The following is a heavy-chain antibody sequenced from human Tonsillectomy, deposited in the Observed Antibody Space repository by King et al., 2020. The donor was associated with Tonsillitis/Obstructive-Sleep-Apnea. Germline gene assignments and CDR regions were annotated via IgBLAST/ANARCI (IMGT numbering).Heavy chain of an antibody. J-gene: IGHJ4*02. CDR1: GGPFSGYY. Sequence: VQLQQWGAGLLKTTETLSLTCAVYGGPFSGYYWSWIRQSPGKGLEWIGEIDYSGSTNYNPSLKSRVTISLDSPKNQFSLRLNSVTAADTAVYFCASFVYWLGCPRDRHYFDYWGQGTLVTVSS. CDR3: ASFVYWLGCPRDRHYFDY. D-gene: IGHD2-8*02. V-gene: IGHV4-34*01. CDR2: IDYSGST.